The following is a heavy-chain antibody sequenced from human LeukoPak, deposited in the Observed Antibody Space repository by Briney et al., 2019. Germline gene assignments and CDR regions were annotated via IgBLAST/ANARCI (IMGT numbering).Heavy chain of an antibody. CDR3: ARPVRRSGYDLVGY. Sequence: ASVKVSCKVSGYTFTGHYMHWVRQAPGQGLEWMGWINPNSGGTNYAQKFQGRVTMTRDTSISTAYMELSRLRSDDTAVYYCARPVRRSGYDLVGYWGQGTLVTVSS. CDR1: GYTFTGHY. J-gene: IGHJ4*02. CDR2: INPNSGGT. V-gene: IGHV1-2*02. D-gene: IGHD5-12*01.